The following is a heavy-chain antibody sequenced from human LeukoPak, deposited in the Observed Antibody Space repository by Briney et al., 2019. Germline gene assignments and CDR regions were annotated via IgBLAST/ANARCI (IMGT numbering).Heavy chain of an antibody. J-gene: IGHJ4*02. CDR3: ARAPPLRAARPIDY. CDR1: GYTFTGYY. Sequence: VASVKVSCKASGYTFTGYYMHWVRQAPGQGLEWMGWINPNSGGTNYAQKFQGRVTMTRDTSISTAYMELSRLRSDGTAVYYCARAPPLRAARPIDYWGQGTLVTVSS. CDR2: INPNSGGT. D-gene: IGHD6-6*01. V-gene: IGHV1-2*02.